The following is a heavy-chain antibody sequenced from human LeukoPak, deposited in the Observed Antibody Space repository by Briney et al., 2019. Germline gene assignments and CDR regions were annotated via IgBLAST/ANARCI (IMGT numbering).Heavy chain of an antibody. Sequence: SGGSLRLSCAASGFTVSNNWMHWVRQAPGKGLVWVSRINSDGKTTNYADAVKGRFTISRDNAKNTLYLQMNSLRAEDTAVYYCARDITLTRGGRSDYWGQGTLVTVSA. CDR2: INSDGKTT. D-gene: IGHD3-10*01. V-gene: IGHV3-74*01. J-gene: IGHJ4*02. CDR1: GFTVSNNW. CDR3: ARDITLTRGGRSDY.